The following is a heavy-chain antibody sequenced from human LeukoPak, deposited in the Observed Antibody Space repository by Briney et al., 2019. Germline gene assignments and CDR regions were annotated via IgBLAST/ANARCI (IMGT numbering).Heavy chain of an antibody. D-gene: IGHD1-1*01. CDR1: GHTFTGYY. J-gene: IGHJ6*02. CDR3: ARDKLTNYYYYGMDV. Sequence: ASVKVSCKASGHTFTGYYMHWVRQAPGQGLEWMGWINPNSGGTNYAQKFQGRVTMTRDTSISTAYMELSRLRSDDTAVYYCARDKLTNYYYYGMDVWGQGTTVTVSS. V-gene: IGHV1-2*02. CDR2: INPNSGGT.